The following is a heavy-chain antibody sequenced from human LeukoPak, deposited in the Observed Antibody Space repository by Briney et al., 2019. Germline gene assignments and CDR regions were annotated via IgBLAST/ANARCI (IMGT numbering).Heavy chain of an antibody. CDR3: ARESVLDTALSLDV. Sequence: HPGGSLRLSCAASGFTFSSYSMNWVRQAPGKGLGWVSYISSSSSTIYYADSVKGRFTISRDNAKNSLYLQMNSLRAEDTAVYYCARESVLDTALSLDVWGQGTTVTVSS. V-gene: IGHV3-48*04. J-gene: IGHJ6*02. D-gene: IGHD5-18*01. CDR1: GFTFSSYS. CDR2: ISSSSSTI.